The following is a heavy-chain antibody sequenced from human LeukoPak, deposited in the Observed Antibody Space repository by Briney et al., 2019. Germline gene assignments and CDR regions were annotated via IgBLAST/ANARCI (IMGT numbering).Heavy chain of an antibody. J-gene: IGHJ6*03. CDR2: ISAYNGNT. CDR1: GYTFTSYG. Sequence: ASVKVSCKASGYTFTSYGISWVRHAPGQGLEWMGWISAYNGNTNYAQKLQGRVTMTTDTSTSTAYMELRSLRSDDTAVYYCARVRIAAAGTGYYYYMDVWGKGTTVTVSS. D-gene: IGHD6-13*01. CDR3: ARVRIAAAGTGYYYYMDV. V-gene: IGHV1-18*01.